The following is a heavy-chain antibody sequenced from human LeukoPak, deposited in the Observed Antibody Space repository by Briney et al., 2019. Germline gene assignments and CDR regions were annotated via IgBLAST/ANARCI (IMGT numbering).Heavy chain of an antibody. CDR1: GYTFTGYY. D-gene: IGHD3-3*01. Sequence: ASVKVSCKASGYTFTGYYMHWVRQAPAQGLEWMGWINPNSGGTNYAQKFQGRVTMTRDTSISTAYMELSRLRSDDTAVYYCARAGHLRFLEWPWDYWGQGTLVTVSS. V-gene: IGHV1-2*02. J-gene: IGHJ4*02. CDR3: ARAGHLRFLEWPWDY. CDR2: INPNSGGT.